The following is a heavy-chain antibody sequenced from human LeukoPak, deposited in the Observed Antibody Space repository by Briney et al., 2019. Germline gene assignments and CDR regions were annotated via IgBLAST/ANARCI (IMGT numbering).Heavy chain of an antibody. CDR2: MNPNSGNT. V-gene: IGHV1-8*02. CDR1: GYTFTSYG. D-gene: IGHD4-4*01. Sequence: ASVKVSCKASGYTFTSYGISWVRQAPGQGLEWMGWMNPNSGNTGYAQKFQGRVTMTRNTSISTAYMELSSLRSEDTAVYYCARGFSGGTVTTGGGYWGQGTLVTVSS. J-gene: IGHJ4*02. CDR3: ARGFSGGTVTTGGGY.